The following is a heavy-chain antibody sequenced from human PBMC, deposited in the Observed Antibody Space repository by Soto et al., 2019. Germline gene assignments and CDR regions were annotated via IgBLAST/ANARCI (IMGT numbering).Heavy chain of an antibody. CDR3: ASRSSGWYFDY. J-gene: IGHJ4*02. Sequence: EVQLLESGGGLVQPGGSLRLSCAASGFTFSNYAMKWVRQAPGKGLEWVSVISGSGGSTYYADSVKGRFTISRDNSKNTLYLQMNSLRAEDTAVYYCASRSSGWYFDYWGQGTLVTVFS. V-gene: IGHV3-23*01. CDR1: GFTFSNYA. CDR2: ISGSGGST. D-gene: IGHD6-19*01.